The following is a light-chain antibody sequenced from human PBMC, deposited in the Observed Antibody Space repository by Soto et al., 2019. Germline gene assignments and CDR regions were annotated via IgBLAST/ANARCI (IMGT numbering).Light chain of an antibody. V-gene: IGLV6-57*04. CDR3: QSYDSSSYV. J-gene: IGLJ1*01. Sequence: NFMLTQPHSVSESPGKTVTISCTRSSGSIASNYVQWYQQRPGSAPTTVIYEDNERPSGVPDRFSGSIDRSSNSASLTISGLKTDDEDDYYCQSYDSSSYVFGSGTEVTVL. CDR2: EDN. CDR1: SGSIASNY.